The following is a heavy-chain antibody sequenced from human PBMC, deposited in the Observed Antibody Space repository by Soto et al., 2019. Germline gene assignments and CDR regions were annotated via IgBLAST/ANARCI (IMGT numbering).Heavy chain of an antibody. CDR2: INPNSGGT. V-gene: IGHV1-2*02. D-gene: IGHD5-18*01. Sequence: ASVKVSCKASGYTFTGYYMHWVRQAPGQGLERMGWINPNSGGTNYAQKFQGRVTMTRDTSISTAYMELSRLRSDDTAVYYCARDREDTAMVLFDYWGQGTLVTVSS. J-gene: IGHJ4*02. CDR3: ARDREDTAMVLFDY. CDR1: GYTFTGYY.